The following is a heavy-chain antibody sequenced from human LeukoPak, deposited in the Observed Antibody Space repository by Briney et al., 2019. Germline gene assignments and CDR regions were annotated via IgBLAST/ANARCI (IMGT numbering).Heavy chain of an antibody. V-gene: IGHV3-23*01. CDR3: AKGSYYDSSGSFYFDY. CDR2: ISGSGDNT. D-gene: IGHD3-22*01. Sequence: GGSVRLSCAASVFTFISYSMSWVRQAPWKGLEWVSVISGSGDNTYYADSVKGRFTISRDNSKNTLYVQVNSLGTEDTAAYYCAKGSYYDSSGSFYFDYWGQGTLVTVSS. CDR1: VFTFISYS. J-gene: IGHJ4*02.